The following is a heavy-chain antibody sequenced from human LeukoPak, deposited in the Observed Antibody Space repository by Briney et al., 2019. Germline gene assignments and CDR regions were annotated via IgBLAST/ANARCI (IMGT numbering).Heavy chain of an antibody. D-gene: IGHD4/OR15-4a*01. CDR1: GFTFSSYA. CDR2: ISGSGGAT. J-gene: IGHJ4*02. V-gene: IGHV3-23*01. Sequence: GSLRLSCAASGFTFSSYAMTWVRQAPGKGLEWVSVISGSGGATYYADSVKGRFTISRDTSKNTLFLQMNSLRAEDTAVYYCARETGALDYWGPGTLVTVSS. CDR3: ARETGALDY.